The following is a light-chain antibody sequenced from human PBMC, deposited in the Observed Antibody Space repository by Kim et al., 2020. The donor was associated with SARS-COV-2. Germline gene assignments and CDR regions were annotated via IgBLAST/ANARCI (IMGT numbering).Light chain of an antibody. J-gene: IGKJ3*01. V-gene: IGKV1-33*01. CDR3: QQHHSIPFT. CDR1: QDIDNS. CDR2: DAS. Sequence: DIQMTQSPSSLSASVGDRVTITCQASQDIDNSLNWYQQSPGKAPKLLIYDASNSESGVPSRFSGSGSGTDFTFTIASLQPQDFATYYCQQHHSIPFTFGPGTKVDI.